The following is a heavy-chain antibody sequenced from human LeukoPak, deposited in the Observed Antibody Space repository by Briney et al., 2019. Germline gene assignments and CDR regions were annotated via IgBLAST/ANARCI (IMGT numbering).Heavy chain of an antibody. CDR1: GDSIFTNNVA. V-gene: IGHV6-1*01. J-gene: IGHJ4*02. Sequence: SQTLSLTCAISGDSIFTNNVAWNWIRQSPSRGLEWLGRTYYRSKWSFDYAVSVKSRITINADTSKNQFSLQLSSVTPEDTAVYYCARGKYTSFGNWGQGTLVTVPS. CDR3: ARGKYTSFGN. D-gene: IGHD6-6*01. CDR2: TYYRSKWSF.